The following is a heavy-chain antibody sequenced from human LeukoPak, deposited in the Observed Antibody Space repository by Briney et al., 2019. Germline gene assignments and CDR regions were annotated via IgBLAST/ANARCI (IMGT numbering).Heavy chain of an antibody. CDR2: ISSSGSTI. J-gene: IGHJ4*02. Sequence: GGSLRLSCAASGFTFSDYYMSWIRQAPGKGLEWVSYISSSGSTIYYADSVKGRFTISRDNAKNSLYLQMISLRAEDTAVYYCARDRRYYDSSGSPSEYFDYWGQGTLVTVSS. D-gene: IGHD3-22*01. CDR3: ARDRRYYDSSGSPSEYFDY. V-gene: IGHV3-11*01. CDR1: GFTFSDYY.